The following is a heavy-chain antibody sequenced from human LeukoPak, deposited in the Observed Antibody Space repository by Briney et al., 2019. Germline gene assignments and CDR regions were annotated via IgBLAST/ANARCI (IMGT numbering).Heavy chain of an antibody. V-gene: IGHV4-30-4*01. CDR2: IYYSGST. Sequence: SETLSLTCTVSGGSISSGDYYWSWIRQPPGKGPEWIGYIYYSGSTYYNPSLRSRVTISVDTSKNQFSLKLSSVTAADTAVYYCARARGYSYGPGLDYWGQGTLVTVSS. D-gene: IGHD5-18*01. CDR3: ARARGYSYGPGLDY. CDR1: GGSISSGDYY. J-gene: IGHJ4*02.